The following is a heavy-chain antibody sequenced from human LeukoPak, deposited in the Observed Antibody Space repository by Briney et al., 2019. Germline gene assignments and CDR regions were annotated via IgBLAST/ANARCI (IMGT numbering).Heavy chain of an antibody. V-gene: IGHV4-59*01. CDR1: GGSLSSYY. Sequence: SETLSLTCTVSGGSLSSYYWSWIRQPPGKGLEWIGYIYYSGSTNYNPSLKSRVTISVDTSKNQFSLKLSSVTAADTAVYYCARGPVVPAALYYYYGMDVWGKGTTVTVSS. CDR2: IYYSGST. D-gene: IGHD2-2*01. J-gene: IGHJ6*04. CDR3: ARGPVVPAALYYYYGMDV.